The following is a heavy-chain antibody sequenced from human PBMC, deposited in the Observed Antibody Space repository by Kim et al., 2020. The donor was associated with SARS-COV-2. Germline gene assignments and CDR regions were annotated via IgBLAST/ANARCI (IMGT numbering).Heavy chain of an antibody. CDR2: ISSDGSNK. V-gene: IGHV3-30-3*01. Sequence: GGSLRLSCEASGFTFSSQAMHWVRQAPGKGLEWVAVISSDGSNKHYADSVKGRFTISRDNSKNTLYLHMNSLRAEDTAVYYCARDLGFGVVIIYSYGMDVWGQGTTVTVSS. CDR3: ARDLGFGVVIIYSYGMDV. D-gene: IGHD3-3*01. CDR1: GFTFSSQA. J-gene: IGHJ6*02.